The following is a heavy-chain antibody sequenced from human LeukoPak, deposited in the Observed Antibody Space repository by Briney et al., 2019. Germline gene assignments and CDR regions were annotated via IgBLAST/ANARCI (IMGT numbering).Heavy chain of an antibody. CDR1: GGSISSYY. Sequence: SETLSLTCTVSGGSISSYYWSWIRQPLGKGLEWIGYIYYSGSTNYNPSLKSRVTISVDTSKNQFSLKLSSVTAADTAVYYCAEITMVRGVKNWGQGTLVTVSS. J-gene: IGHJ4*02. V-gene: IGHV4-59*01. CDR2: IYYSGST. D-gene: IGHD3-10*01. CDR3: AEITMVRGVKN.